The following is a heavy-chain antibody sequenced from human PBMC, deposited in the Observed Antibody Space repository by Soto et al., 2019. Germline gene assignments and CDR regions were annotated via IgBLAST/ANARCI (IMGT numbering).Heavy chain of an antibody. CDR2: FDPEDGET. Sequence: GASVKVSCKVSGYTLTELSMHWVRQAPGKGPEWMGGFDPEDGETIYAQKFQGRVTMTEDTSTDTAYMELSSLRSEDTAVYYCATDLGVCSGGSCYSIKGYDAFDIWGQGTMVTVSS. V-gene: IGHV1-24*01. D-gene: IGHD2-15*01. J-gene: IGHJ3*02. CDR1: GYTLTELS. CDR3: ATDLGVCSGGSCYSIKGYDAFDI.